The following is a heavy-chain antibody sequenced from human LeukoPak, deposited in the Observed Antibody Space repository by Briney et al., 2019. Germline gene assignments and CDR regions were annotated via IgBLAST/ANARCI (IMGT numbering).Heavy chain of an antibody. CDR3: ARGGYYYPSGSYYLVY. V-gene: IGHV3-23*01. J-gene: IGHJ4*02. Sequence: GGSLRLSCAASGFTFSSYAMSWVRQAPGKGLEWVSAISGSGGSTYYADSVKGRFTISRDNSKNTLFLQMNGLRAEDTAVYYCARGGYYYPSGSYYLVYWGQGTLVTVSS. CDR1: GFTFSSYA. D-gene: IGHD3-10*01. CDR2: ISGSGGST.